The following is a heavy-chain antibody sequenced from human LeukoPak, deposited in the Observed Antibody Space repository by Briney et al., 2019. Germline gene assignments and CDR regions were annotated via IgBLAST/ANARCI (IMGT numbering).Heavy chain of an antibody. Sequence: PGGFLRLSCAASGFTFSNCWMSWVRQAPGKGLEWVADIKQDGSEKYYVNSVKGRFTISRDNAKNSLYLQMNSLRAEDTAIYYCAREDDWNYEDYWGQGTLVTVSS. V-gene: IGHV3-7*01. J-gene: IGHJ4*02. CDR1: GFTFSNCW. CDR2: IKQDGSEK. CDR3: AREDDWNYEDY. D-gene: IGHD1-7*01.